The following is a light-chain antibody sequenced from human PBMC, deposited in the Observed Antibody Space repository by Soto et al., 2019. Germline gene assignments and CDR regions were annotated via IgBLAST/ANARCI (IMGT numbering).Light chain of an antibody. CDR2: SNN. CDR3: AAWDDSLNAWV. V-gene: IGLV1-44*01. CDR1: SSNIGGNT. Sequence: QSVLTQPPSASGTPGQRVTISCSGSSSNIGGNTINWYQQLPGTAPKLLIYSNNQRPSGVPDRFSGSKSVTSASLAISGRQSEDESDYDCAAWDDSLNAWVFGGGTKLTVL. J-gene: IGLJ3*02.